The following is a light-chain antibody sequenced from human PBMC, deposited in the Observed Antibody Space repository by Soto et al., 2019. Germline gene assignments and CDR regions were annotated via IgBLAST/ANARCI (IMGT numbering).Light chain of an antibody. Sequence: DIVLTQSPGTLSLSPGEGATLSCRASQSVSSTFFAWYQQKPGQAPRLLMFGASNRATGIPDRFSGSGSGTDFTLTISRLEPEDFAMYYCQQYGTSPRGTFGQGTKVEVK. J-gene: IGKJ1*01. CDR3: QQYGTSPRGT. CDR1: QSVSSTF. V-gene: IGKV3-20*01. CDR2: GAS.